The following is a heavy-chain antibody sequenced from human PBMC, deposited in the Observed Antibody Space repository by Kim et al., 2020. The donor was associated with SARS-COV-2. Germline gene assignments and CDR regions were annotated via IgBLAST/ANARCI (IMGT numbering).Heavy chain of an antibody. Sequence: SETLSLTCTVSGGSISSYYWSWIRQPPGKGLEWIGYIYYSVSTNYNPSLTSRVTISVDTSKNQFSLKLSSVTAADTAVYYCARDHREWLQYTANWYFDLWGRGTLVTVSS. CDR1: GGSISSYY. V-gene: IGHV4-59*01. CDR3: ARDHREWLQYTANWYFDL. J-gene: IGHJ2*01. CDR2: IYYSVST. D-gene: IGHD3-3*01.